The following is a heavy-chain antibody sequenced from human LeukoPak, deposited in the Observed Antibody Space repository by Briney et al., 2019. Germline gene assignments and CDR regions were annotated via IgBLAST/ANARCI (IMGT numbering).Heavy chain of an antibody. J-gene: IGHJ4*02. D-gene: IGHD2-21*02. CDR2: LSDSGTST. Sequence: PGGSLRLSCAASGFTFDDYGMGWVRQAPGKGLMWVSGLSDSGTSTYYADSVKGRFTIYRDNSKNVLYLQMNSLRADDTALYYCAKTLWGLTLLSSDHWGQGTLVTVSS. CDR1: GFTFDDYG. V-gene: IGHV3-23*01. CDR3: AKTLWGLTLLSSDH.